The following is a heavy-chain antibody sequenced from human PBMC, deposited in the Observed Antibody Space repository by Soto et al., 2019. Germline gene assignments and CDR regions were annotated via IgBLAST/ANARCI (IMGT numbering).Heavy chain of an antibody. J-gene: IGHJ6*02. Sequence: PSQTLSLTCAISGDSVSSNSAAWNWIRQSPSRGLEWLGRTYYRTKWYNDYAVSVKSRITINPDTSKNQFSLQLNSVTPEDTAVYYCARERYCSGGSCYPHANYYYGMDVWGQGTTVTVSS. CDR3: ARERYCSGGSCYPHANYYYGMDV. D-gene: IGHD2-15*01. CDR1: GDSVSSNSAA. V-gene: IGHV6-1*01. CDR2: TYYRTKWYN.